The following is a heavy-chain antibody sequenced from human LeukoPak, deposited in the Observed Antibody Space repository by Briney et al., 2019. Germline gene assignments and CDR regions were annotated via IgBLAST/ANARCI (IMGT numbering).Heavy chain of an antibody. J-gene: IGHJ4*02. CDR2: IYYTGST. CDR1: GASISSGGYS. CDR3: ARTITIFGALGYFDY. Sequence: PSETLSLTCTVSGASISSGGYSWSWVRQHPGKGLEWIGCIYYTGSTYYNPSLERRLTISVATSNNQFSLKVTSVTAADTAVYFCARTITIFGALGYFDYWGQGTLVTVSS. V-gene: IGHV4-31*03. D-gene: IGHD3-3*01.